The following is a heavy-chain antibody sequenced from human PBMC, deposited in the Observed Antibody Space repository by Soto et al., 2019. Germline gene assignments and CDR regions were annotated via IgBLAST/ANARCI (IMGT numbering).Heavy chain of an antibody. D-gene: IGHD6-19*01. CDR3: ARENSSGNFFDY. Sequence: XGTLTLTCTVSGGSISSYYWSGMRQPPGKGLEWIGYIYYSGSTNYNPSLKSRVTISVDTSKNQFSLKLSSVTAADTAVYYCARENSSGNFFDYWGQGTLVTVSS. CDR1: GGSISSYY. J-gene: IGHJ4*02. V-gene: IGHV4-59*01. CDR2: IYYSGST.